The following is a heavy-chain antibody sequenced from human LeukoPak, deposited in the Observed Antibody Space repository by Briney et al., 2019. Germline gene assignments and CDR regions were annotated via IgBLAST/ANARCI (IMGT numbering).Heavy chain of an antibody. CDR3: ARAGCSSTSCYRPPNDAFDV. Sequence: GGSLRLSCEVSGFTFSSYWMNWVRQAPGKGLEWVSSISSSSSYIYYADSVKGRFTISRDNAKNSLYLQMNSLRAEDTAVYYCARAGCSSTSCYRPPNDAFDVWGQGTMVTVSS. D-gene: IGHD2-2*02. J-gene: IGHJ3*01. CDR2: ISSSSSYI. V-gene: IGHV3-21*01. CDR1: GFTFSSYW.